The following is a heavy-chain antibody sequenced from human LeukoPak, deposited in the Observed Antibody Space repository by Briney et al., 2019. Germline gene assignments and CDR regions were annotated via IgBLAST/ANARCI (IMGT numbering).Heavy chain of an antibody. CDR2: IYYSGST. Sequence: SQTLSLTCTVPGGSISSVEYYWSWIRQPPGKGLEWIGYIYYSGSTSYNPSLRSRVTISVDTSQNQFSLNLSSVTAADTAVYYCARYSRATGKLDYWGQGTLVTVSS. CDR1: GGSISSVEYY. V-gene: IGHV4-30-4*01. D-gene: IGHD5-24*01. J-gene: IGHJ4*02. CDR3: ARYSRATGKLDY.